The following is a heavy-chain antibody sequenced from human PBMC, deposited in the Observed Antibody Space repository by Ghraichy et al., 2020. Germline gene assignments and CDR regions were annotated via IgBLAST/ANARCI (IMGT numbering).Heavy chain of an antibody. V-gene: IGHV4-4*09. CDR1: GGSISSYY. Sequence: SETLSLTCTVSGGSISSYYWSWIRQPPGKGLEWIGYIYTSGSTNYNPSLKSRVTISVDTSKNQFSLKLSSVTAADTAVYYCARLAALTNWFDPWGQGTLVTVSS. CDR3: ARLAALTNWFDP. CDR2: IYTSGST. D-gene: IGHD6-6*01. J-gene: IGHJ5*02.